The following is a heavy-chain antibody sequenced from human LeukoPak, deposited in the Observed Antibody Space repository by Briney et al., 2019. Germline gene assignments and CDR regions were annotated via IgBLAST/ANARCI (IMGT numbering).Heavy chain of an antibody. CDR1: GGSFSGYY. Sequence: SETLSLTCAVYGGSFSGYYWSWIRQPPGKGLEWIGEINHSGSTNYNPSLKSRVTISVDTSKNQFSLKLSSVTAAGTAVYYCARGRGSSGYCYMDVWGKGTTVTVSS. CDR3: ARGRGSSGYCYMDV. V-gene: IGHV4-34*01. J-gene: IGHJ6*03. D-gene: IGHD3-22*01. CDR2: INHSGST.